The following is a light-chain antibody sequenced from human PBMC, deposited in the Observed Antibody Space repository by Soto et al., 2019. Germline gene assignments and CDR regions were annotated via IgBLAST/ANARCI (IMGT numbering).Light chain of an antibody. J-gene: IGLJ3*02. Sequence: QSVLTQLPSASGTPGQRVTISCSGSSSNIGKNYVYWYQQLPGTAPKLLIYRNNQRPSGVPDLFSGSKSGTSASLAISGLRSEDEADYYCSVWDANLSAWVFGGGTKLTVL. CDR3: SVWDANLSAWV. CDR2: RNN. CDR1: SSNIGKNY. V-gene: IGLV1-47*01.